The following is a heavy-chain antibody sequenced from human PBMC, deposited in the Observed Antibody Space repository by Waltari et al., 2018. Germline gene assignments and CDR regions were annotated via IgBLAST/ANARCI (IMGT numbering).Heavy chain of an antibody. CDR2: INPSGGST. V-gene: IGHV1-46*01. CDR1: GYTFTSSY. D-gene: IGHD2-2*02. Sequence: QVQLVQSGAEVKKPGASVKVSCKASGYTFTSSYMHWVPQAPGQGIEWLGIINPSGGSTSYAQKFQGRVTMTRDTSTSTVYMELSSLRSEDTAVYYCARVAYCSSTSCYTKGGWFDPWGQGTLVTVSS. CDR3: ARVAYCSSTSCYTKGGWFDP. J-gene: IGHJ5*02.